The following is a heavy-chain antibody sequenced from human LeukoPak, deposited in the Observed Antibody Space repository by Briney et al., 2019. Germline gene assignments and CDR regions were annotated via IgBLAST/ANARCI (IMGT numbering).Heavy chain of an antibody. V-gene: IGHV1-69*05. D-gene: IGHD4-17*01. Sequence: SVKVSCKASGGTFSSYAISWVRQAPGQGLEWMGGIIPIFGTANYAQKFQGRVTITTDESTSTAYMELSSLRPEDTAVYYCARAARATVTRGWFDPWGQGTLVTVSS. CDR2: IIPIFGTA. J-gene: IGHJ5*02. CDR1: GGTFSSYA. CDR3: ARAARATVTRGWFDP.